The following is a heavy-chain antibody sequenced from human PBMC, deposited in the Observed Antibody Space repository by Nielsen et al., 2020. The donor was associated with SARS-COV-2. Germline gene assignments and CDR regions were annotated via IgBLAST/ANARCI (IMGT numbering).Heavy chain of an antibody. Sequence: SEILSLICAVSGGSISSSNWWSWVRQPPGKGLEWIGEIYHSGSTNYNPSLKSRVTISVDKSKNQFSLKLSSVTAADTAVYYCARGAITGTPADYFDYWGQGTLVTVSS. CDR1: GGSISSSNW. CDR3: ARGAITGTPADYFDY. J-gene: IGHJ4*02. D-gene: IGHD1-20*01. CDR2: IYHSGST. V-gene: IGHV4-4*02.